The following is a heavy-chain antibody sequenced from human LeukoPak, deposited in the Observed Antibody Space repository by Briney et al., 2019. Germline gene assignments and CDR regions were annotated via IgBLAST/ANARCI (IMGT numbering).Heavy chain of an antibody. D-gene: IGHD6-6*01. CDR3: ARGWRSSGNWFDP. V-gene: IGHV1-8*01. CDR1: GYTFTSYD. J-gene: IGHJ5*02. Sequence: DSVEVSCKASGYTFTSYDINWVRQATGQGLEWMGWMNPNSGNTGYAQKFQDRVTMTRNTSISTAYMELSSLTSEDTAVYYCARGWRSSGNWFDPWGQGTLVTVSS. CDR2: MNPNSGNT.